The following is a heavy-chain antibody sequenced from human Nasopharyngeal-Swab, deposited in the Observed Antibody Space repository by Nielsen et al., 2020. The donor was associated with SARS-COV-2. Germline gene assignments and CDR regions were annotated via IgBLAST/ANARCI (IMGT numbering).Heavy chain of an antibody. D-gene: IGHD3-22*01. CDR3: ARDYYDSSGYYVFDY. CDR1: GGTFSSYA. Sequence: SVKVSCKASGGTFSSYAISWVRQAPGQGLEWMGGIIPIFGTANYAQKFQGRVTITADKSTSTAYMELSSLRSEDTAVYYCARDYYDSSGYYVFDYWGQGTLVTVSS. CDR2: IIPIFGTA. J-gene: IGHJ4*02. V-gene: IGHV1-69*06.